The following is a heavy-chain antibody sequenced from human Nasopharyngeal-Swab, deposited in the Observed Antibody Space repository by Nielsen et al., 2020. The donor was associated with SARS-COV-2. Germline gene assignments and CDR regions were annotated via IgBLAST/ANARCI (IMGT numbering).Heavy chain of an antibody. CDR3: ARGRLRGRREFFQH. Sequence: SETLSLTCVVSGWSLSGYYCSWIRPAPGKGLEWIGEFTHGGITSYNPSLKRRVTISVDMSKNQVSLRLSSVTAADTTIYYCARGRLRGRREFFQHWCQSSLVTVSS. J-gene: IGHJ1*01. CDR1: GWSLSGYY. D-gene: IGHD4-17*01. V-gene: IGHV4-34*01. CDR2: FTHGGIT.